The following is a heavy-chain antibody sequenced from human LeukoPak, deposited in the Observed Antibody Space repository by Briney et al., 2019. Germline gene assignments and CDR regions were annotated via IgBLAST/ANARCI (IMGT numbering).Heavy chain of an antibody. CDR2: ISGGGGST. V-gene: IGHV3-23*01. J-gene: IGHJ4*02. CDR1: GFTFTSYS. D-gene: IGHD1-26*01. CDR3: AKGGKWDVTPFDY. Sequence: PGGSLRLSCAASGFTFTSYSMNWVRQAPGKGLEWVSTISGGGGSTYYADSVKGRFTISRDNSKNTLYLQVNSLRAEDTAVYYCAKGGKWDVTPFDYWVQATLVTVSS.